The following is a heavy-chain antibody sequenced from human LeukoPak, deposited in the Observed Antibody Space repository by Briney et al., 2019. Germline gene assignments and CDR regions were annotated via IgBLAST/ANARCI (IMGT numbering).Heavy chain of an antibody. V-gene: IGHV4-4*02. D-gene: IGHD1-26*01. CDR2: IYHSGRT. CDR1: GGSISSSNW. CDR3: ARDLYSGSYYVWFDP. Sequence: PSGTLSLTCTVSGGSISSSNWWSWVRQPPGKGPEWIGEIYHSGRTNYNPSLKSRVIISVDKSKNQFSLKLSSVTAADTAVYYCARDLYSGSYYVWFDPWGQGTLVTVSS. J-gene: IGHJ5*02.